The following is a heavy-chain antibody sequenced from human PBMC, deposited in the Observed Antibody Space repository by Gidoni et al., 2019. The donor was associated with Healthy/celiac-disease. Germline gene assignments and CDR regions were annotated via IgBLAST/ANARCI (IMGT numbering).Heavy chain of an antibody. CDR1: GYSISSGYY. CDR2: IYHSGST. V-gene: IGHV4-38-2*01. J-gene: IGHJ5*02. Sequence: QVQLQESGPGLVKPSETLSLTCAVSGYSISSGYYWGWIRQPPGKGLEWIGSIYHSGSTYYNPSLKSRVTISVDTSKNQFSLKLSSVTAAVTAVYYCASNPTSPAIFGVVTQFDPWGQGTLVTVSS. D-gene: IGHD3-3*01. CDR3: ASNPTSPAIFGVVTQFDP.